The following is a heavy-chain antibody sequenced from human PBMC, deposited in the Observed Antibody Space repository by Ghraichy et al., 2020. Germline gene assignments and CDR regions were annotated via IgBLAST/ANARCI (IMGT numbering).Heavy chain of an antibody. V-gene: IGHV3-33*01. CDR2: IWYDGSNK. D-gene: IGHD1-26*01. CDR3: ARDREGYFDY. J-gene: IGHJ4*02. Sequence: LSLTCAASGFTFSSYGMHWVRQAPGKGLEWVAVIWYDGSNKYYADSVKGRFTISRDNSKNTLYLQMNSLRAEDTAVYYCARDREGYFDYWGQGTLVTVSS. CDR1: GFTFSSYG.